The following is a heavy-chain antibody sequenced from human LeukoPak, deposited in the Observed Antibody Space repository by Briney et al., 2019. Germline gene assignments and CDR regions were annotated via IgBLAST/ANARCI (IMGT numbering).Heavy chain of an antibody. CDR1: GFTFSNFG. D-gene: IGHD3-16*01. CDR3: AKFARGRTAGYYFDY. Sequence: GGSLRLSCAASGFTFSNFGMSWVRQAPGKGLEWVSNIRSSGTTTSYADSVKGRFTISRDNAKNSVYLQMNSLRDEDTAVYYCAKFARGRTAGYYFDYWGQGTLVTVSS. J-gene: IGHJ4*02. CDR2: IRSSGTTT. V-gene: IGHV3-48*02.